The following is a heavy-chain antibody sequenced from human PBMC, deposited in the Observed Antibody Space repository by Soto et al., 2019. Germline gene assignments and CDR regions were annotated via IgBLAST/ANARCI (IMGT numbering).Heavy chain of an antibody. CDR1: GGCISSYY. CDR2: ISHSGST. D-gene: IGHD6-13*01. J-gene: IGHJ6*02. Sequence: SETLSLTGTVSGGCISSYYWSWIRQPPGKGLEWIGEISHSGSTNYNPSLKSRVTISVDKSKNQFSLKLRSVTAADTAVFYSANPGGAGTFYYYGMDVWGQGTTVTVSS. CDR3: ANPGGAGTFYYYGMDV. V-gene: IGHV4-59*12.